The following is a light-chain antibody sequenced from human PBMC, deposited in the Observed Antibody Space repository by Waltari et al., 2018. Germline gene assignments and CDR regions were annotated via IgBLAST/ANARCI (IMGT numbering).Light chain of an antibody. J-gene: IGLJ3*02. CDR3: SSYTSSTTL. CDR2: DVS. V-gene: IGLV2-14*01. CDR1: ILDVGGYNF. Sequence: QSALTQPASVSGSPGQSITISCTGIILDVGGYNFFSWYQQHPGKAPNLMIYDVSKRPSGVSNRCSGSKSGNAASLTISGLQAEDEADYYCSSYTSSTTLFGGGTKLTVL.